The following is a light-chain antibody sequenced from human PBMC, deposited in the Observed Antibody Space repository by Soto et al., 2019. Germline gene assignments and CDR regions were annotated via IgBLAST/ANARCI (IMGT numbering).Light chain of an antibody. CDR3: QQYPRT. J-gene: IGKJ1*01. V-gene: IGKV3-20*01. Sequence: IAFTHFPSTLSSSPWQRSTQSCRASQSVSSSYLAWYQQKPGQAPRLLIYGASSRATGIPDRFSGSGSGTDFTLTISRLEPEDFAVYYCQQYPRTFGQGTKVDIK. CDR2: GAS. CDR1: QSVSSSY.